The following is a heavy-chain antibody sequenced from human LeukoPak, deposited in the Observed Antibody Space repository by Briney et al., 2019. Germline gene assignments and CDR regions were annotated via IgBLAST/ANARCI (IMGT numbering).Heavy chain of an antibody. Sequence: GGSLSLSCAASGFTFSSYAMSWVRQAPGKGLEWVSAISGSGGSTYYADSVKGRFTISRDNSKNTLYLPMNSLRAEDTAVYYCAKAGDIVVVVAADFDYWGHGTLVTVSS. CDR1: GFTFSSYA. V-gene: IGHV3-23*01. D-gene: IGHD2-15*01. CDR2: ISGSGGST. CDR3: AKAGDIVVVVAADFDY. J-gene: IGHJ4*01.